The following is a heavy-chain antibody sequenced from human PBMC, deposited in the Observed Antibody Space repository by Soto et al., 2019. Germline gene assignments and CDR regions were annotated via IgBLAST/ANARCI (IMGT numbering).Heavy chain of an antibody. V-gene: IGHV4-39*01. CDR3: ARVYGSGSYFFDS. D-gene: IGHD3-10*01. CDR1: GGSISKAAYY. Sequence: SETLSLTCNVSGGSISKAAYYWGWIRQPPGKGLECIGIIYYSGNTYYSPSLKSRVTMSVDTSKNQFSLKLSSVSAADTSMYYCARVYGSGSYFFDSWGQGTLVTVS. J-gene: IGHJ4*02. CDR2: IYYSGNT.